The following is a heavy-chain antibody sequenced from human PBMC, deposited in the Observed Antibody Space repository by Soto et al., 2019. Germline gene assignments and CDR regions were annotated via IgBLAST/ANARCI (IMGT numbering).Heavy chain of an antibody. V-gene: IGHV3-23*01. CDR1: GFTFSSYA. J-gene: IGHJ4*02. CDR3: AKDQVYGSGRSDY. Sequence: GESLKISCAASGFTFSSYAMSWVRQAPGKGLEWVSAISGSGGSTYYADSVKGRFTISRDNSKNTLYLQMNSLRAEDTAVYYCAKDQVYGSGRSDYWGQGTLVTVSS. D-gene: IGHD3-10*01. CDR2: ISGSGGST.